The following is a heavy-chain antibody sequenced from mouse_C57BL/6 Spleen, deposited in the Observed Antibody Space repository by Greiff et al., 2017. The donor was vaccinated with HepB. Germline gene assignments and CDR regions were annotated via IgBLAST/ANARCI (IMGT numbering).Heavy chain of an antibody. D-gene: IGHD2-4*01. CDR1: GYTFTDYY. CDR3: ARSGYDYDYAMDY. V-gene: IGHV1-26*01. Sequence: EVKLQESGPELVKPGASVKISCKASGYTFTDYYMNWVKQSHGKSLEWIGDINPNNGGTSYNQKFKGKATLTVDKSSSTDYMELRSLTSEDSAVYYCARSGYDYDYAMDYWGQGTSVTVSS. CDR2: INPNNGGT. J-gene: IGHJ4*01.